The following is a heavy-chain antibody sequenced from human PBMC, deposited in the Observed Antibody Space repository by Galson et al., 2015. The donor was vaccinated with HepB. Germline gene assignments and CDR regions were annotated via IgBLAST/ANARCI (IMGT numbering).Heavy chain of an antibody. V-gene: IGHV2-5*02. D-gene: IGHD3-9*01. CDR1: GFSITTEYTG. Sequence: PALVKPTQTLTLTCTLSGFSITTEYTGVGWIRQPPGKALEWPALIYWDGIKHYSPSLKSRLTITTDTSENQVVLKMTNMDPVDTATYYCGHTAGWLADSWGQGTPVTVSS. CDR3: GHTAGWLADS. J-gene: IGHJ4*02. CDR2: IYWDGIK.